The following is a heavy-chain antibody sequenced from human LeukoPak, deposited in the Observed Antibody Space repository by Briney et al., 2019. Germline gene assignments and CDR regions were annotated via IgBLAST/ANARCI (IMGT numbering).Heavy chain of an antibody. J-gene: IGHJ4*02. Sequence: GSVKVSCKASGYTFTGYYMHWVRQAPGQGLEWMGWINPNSGGTNYAQKFQGRVTMTRDTSISTAYMELSRLRSDDTAVYYCARDSECFGSSGYYYVPPLPDYWGQGTLFTVSS. CDR3: ARDSECFGSSGYYYVPPLPDY. CDR2: INPNSGGT. V-gene: IGHV1-2*02. CDR1: GYTFTGYY. D-gene: IGHD3-22*01.